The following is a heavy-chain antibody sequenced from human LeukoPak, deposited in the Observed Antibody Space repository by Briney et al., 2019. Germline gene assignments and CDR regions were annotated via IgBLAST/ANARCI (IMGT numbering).Heavy chain of an antibody. J-gene: IGHJ1*01. Sequence: SETPSLTSTVSGGSISSSSYYWGSTRQPPGKGLELIGDIYYSGSTSYNPSLKGRVTISVATSKNQFSLKMTSMTSADAAVYYCARDGDSEFFQHWGQGTLVTVSS. CDR3: ARDGDSEFFQH. CDR2: IYYSGST. CDR1: GGSISSSSYY. V-gene: IGHV4-39*07. D-gene: IGHD2/OR15-2a*01.